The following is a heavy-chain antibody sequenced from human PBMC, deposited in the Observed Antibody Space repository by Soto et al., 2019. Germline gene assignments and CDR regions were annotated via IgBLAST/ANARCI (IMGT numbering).Heavy chain of an antibody. CDR1: GYTFTSYG. V-gene: IGHV1-18*01. D-gene: IGHD3-3*01. CDR2: ISAYNGNT. J-gene: IGHJ6*02. CDR3: ARDRGISIPIFGGVNHYYYGMDV. Sequence: ASVKVSCKASGYTFTSYGISWVRQAPGQGLEWMGWISAYNGNTNYAQKLQGRVTMTTDTSTSTAYMELRSLRSDDTAVYYCARDRGISIPIFGGVNHYYYGMDVWGQGTTVTVSS.